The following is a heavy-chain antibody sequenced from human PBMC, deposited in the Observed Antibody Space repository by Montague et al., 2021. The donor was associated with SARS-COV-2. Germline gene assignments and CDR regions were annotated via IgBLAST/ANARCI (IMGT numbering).Heavy chain of an antibody. CDR3: ARDGYSSGWSGLHWFDP. CDR1: IGSISSGSYY. CDR2: IYTSGST. D-gene: IGHD6-25*01. V-gene: IGHV4-61*02. J-gene: IGHJ5*02. Sequence: TLSLTCTVSIGSISSGSYYWSWIRQPAGKGLEWIGRIYTSGSTNYNPSLKSRVTISVDTSKNQFSLKLSSVTAADTAVYYCARDGYSSGWSGLHWFDPWGQGTLVTVSS.